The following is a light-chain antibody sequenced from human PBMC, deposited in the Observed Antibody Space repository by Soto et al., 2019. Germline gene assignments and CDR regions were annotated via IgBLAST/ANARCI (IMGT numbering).Light chain of an antibody. V-gene: IGKV1-17*01. Sequence: DSQMTQSPYSLSASVGDRVTITCRASQGIRYALGWYQQKPGTAPKRLIYGASILQNGVPSRFGGSGSGTEFTLTISSLQPEDFATYYCLQYNIPPLTFGQGTKVDIK. CDR1: QGIRYA. CDR3: LQYNIPPLT. J-gene: IGKJ1*01. CDR2: GAS.